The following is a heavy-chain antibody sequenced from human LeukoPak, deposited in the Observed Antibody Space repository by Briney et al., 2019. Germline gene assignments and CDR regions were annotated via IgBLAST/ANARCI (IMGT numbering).Heavy chain of an antibody. D-gene: IGHD3-10*01. V-gene: IGHV4-31*03. CDR3: ARVILGELSFDY. CDR2: IYYSGST. J-gene: IGHJ4*02. Sequence: PQTLSLTCTVSGGSISSGGYYWSWIRQHPGKGLEWIGYIYYSGSTYYNPSLKSRVTISVDTSKNQFSLKLSSVTAADTAVYYCARVILGELSFDYWGQGTLVTVSS. CDR1: GGSISSGGYY.